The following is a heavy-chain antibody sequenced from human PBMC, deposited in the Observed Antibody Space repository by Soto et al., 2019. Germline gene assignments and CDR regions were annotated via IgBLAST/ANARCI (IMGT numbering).Heavy chain of an antibody. CDR3: ARGVGNPPPDY. CDR1: GYTFTSYA. Sequence: QVQLVQSGAEEKKPGASVKVSCKASGYTFTSYAMHWVRQAPGQRLEWMGWINAGNGNTKYSQKFQGRVTITRDTPASTAYMEVSSLRSEDRAVYSCARGVGNPPPDYWGQGTLVTVSS. CDR2: INAGNGNT. V-gene: IGHV1-3*05. J-gene: IGHJ4*02. D-gene: IGHD1-1*01.